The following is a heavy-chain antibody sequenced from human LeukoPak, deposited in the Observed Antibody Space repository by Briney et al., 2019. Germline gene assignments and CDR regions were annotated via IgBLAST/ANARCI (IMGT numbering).Heavy chain of an antibody. V-gene: IGHV3-74*01. CDR3: ARDVIAAAGTNWFDP. J-gene: IGHJ5*02. Sequence: GGSLRLSCAASGFTFSSYWMHWVRQAPGKGLVWVSRINSDGSSTSYADSVKGRFTISRDNAKNTLYLQMNSLRAEDTAVYYCARDVIAAAGTNWFDPWGQGTLVTVSS. CDR2: INSDGSST. CDR1: GFTFSSYW. D-gene: IGHD6-13*01.